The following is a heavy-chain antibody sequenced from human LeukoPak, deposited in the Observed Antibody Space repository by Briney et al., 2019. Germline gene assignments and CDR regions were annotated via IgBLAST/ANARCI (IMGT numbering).Heavy chain of an antibody. CDR3: ATDLSHDRPAEYFQH. CDR2: FDPEDGET. Sequence: ASVKVSCKVSGYTLTELSMHWVRQAPGKGLEWMGGFDPEDGETIYAQKFQGRVTMTEDTSTDTAYMELSSLRSEDTAVYYCATDLSHDRPAEYFQHWGQGTLVTVSS. J-gene: IGHJ1*01. D-gene: IGHD3-3*02. V-gene: IGHV1-24*01. CDR1: GYTLTELS.